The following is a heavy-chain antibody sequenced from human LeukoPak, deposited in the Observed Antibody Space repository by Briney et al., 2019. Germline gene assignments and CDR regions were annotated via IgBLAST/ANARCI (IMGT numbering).Heavy chain of an antibody. CDR3: ARGPFQLAALHSDY. CDR2: INPNSGGT. J-gene: IGHJ4*02. D-gene: IGHD6-25*01. Sequence: ASVKVSCKASGYTFTGYYMHWVRRAPGQGLEWMGWINPNSGGTNYAQKFQGRVTMTRDTSISTAYMELSRLRSDDTAVYYCARGPFQLAALHSDYWGQGTLVTVSS. CDR1: GYTFTGYY. V-gene: IGHV1-2*02.